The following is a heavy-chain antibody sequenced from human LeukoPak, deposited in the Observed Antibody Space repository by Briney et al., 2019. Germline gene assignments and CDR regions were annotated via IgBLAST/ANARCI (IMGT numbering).Heavy chain of an antibody. CDR1: GGSISSSSYY. Sequence: SETLSLTCTVSGGSISSSSYYWGWIRQPPGKGLEWIGSIYYSGSTYYNPSLKSRVTISVDTSKNQFSLKLSSVTAADTAVYYCARDRTIFGVVIPMDVWGKGTTVTVSS. D-gene: IGHD3-3*01. J-gene: IGHJ6*03. V-gene: IGHV4-39*07. CDR3: ARDRTIFGVVIPMDV. CDR2: IYYSGST.